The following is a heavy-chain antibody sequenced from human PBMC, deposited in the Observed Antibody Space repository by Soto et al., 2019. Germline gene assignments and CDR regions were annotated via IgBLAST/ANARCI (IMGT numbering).Heavy chain of an antibody. Sequence: GGSLRLSCAASGFTFSNAWMSWVRQAPGKGLEWVGRIKSKTDGGTTDYAAPVKGRFAISRDDSKNTLYLQMNSLKTEDTAVYYCTIPLRYFDWLLLDYWGQGTLVTVSS. V-gene: IGHV3-15*01. CDR3: TIPLRYFDWLLLDY. D-gene: IGHD3-9*01. J-gene: IGHJ4*02. CDR1: GFTFSNAW. CDR2: IKSKTDGGTT.